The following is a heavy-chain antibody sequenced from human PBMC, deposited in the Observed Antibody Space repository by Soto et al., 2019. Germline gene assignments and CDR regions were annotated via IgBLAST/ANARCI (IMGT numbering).Heavy chain of an antibody. J-gene: IGHJ4*02. V-gene: IGHV5-51*01. CDR2: IYPGDSDT. CDR3: GRLDSSYYFDY. Sequence: GESLKISCKGSGYTFTTYWIGWVRQMPGKGLEWMGIIYPGDSDTTYSPSFQGQVTISADKSISTAYLQWNSLKASDSAMYYCGRLDSSYYFDYWGQCTLVTVSS. D-gene: IGHD3-22*01. CDR1: GYTFTTYW.